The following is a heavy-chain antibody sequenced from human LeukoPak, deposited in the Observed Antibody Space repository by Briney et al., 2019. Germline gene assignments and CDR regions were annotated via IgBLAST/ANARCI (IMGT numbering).Heavy chain of an antibody. CDR3: ARGGYCSSTSCCTRWFDP. CDR2: IYYSGIT. D-gene: IGHD2-2*02. V-gene: IGHV4-31*03. J-gene: IGHJ5*02. CDR1: GGSISSGGYY. Sequence: KPSETLSLTCPVSGGSISSGGYYWSWIRQHPGKGLEWIWYIYYSGITYYNPSLKSRVTISVDTSKNQFSLKLSSVTAADTAVYYCARGGYCSSTSCCTRWFDPWGQGTLVTVSS.